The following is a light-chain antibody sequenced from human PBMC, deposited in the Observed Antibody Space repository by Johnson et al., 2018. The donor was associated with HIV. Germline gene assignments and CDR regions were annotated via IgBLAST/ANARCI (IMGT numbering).Light chain of an antibody. Sequence: HSVLTQPPSVSAAPGQKVTISCSGSSSNIGNNYVSWYRHLPGTAPKLLIYENNKRPSGIRDRFSGSKSGTSATLGITGLQTGDEADYYCGTWDSSLSAYVIGTGTKVTVL. J-gene: IGLJ1*01. CDR2: ENN. CDR1: SSNIGNNY. V-gene: IGLV1-51*01. CDR3: GTWDSSLSAYV.